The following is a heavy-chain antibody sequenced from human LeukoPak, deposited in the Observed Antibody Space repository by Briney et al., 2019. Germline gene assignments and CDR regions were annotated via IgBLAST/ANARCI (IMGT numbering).Heavy chain of an antibody. D-gene: IGHD2-15*01. CDR1: GGSISSGGYY. J-gene: IGHJ5*02. CDR2: IYYSGST. CDR3: ARGPPEYCSGGSCYGNWFDP. V-gene: IGHV4-31*03. Sequence: SQTLSLTCTVSGGSISSGGYYWSWIRQHPGKGLEWIGYIYYSGSTYYNPSLKSRVTISVDTSKNQFSLKLSSVTAADTAVYYCARGPPEYCSGGSCYGNWFDPWGQGTLVTVSS.